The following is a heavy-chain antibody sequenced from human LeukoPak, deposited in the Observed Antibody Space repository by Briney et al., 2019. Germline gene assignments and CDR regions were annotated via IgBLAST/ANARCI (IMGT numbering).Heavy chain of an antibody. J-gene: IGHJ4*02. D-gene: IGHD1-26*01. V-gene: IGHV3-53*01. CDR1: DFSFTTYA. Sequence: GGSLRLSCAASDFSFTTYAMSWVRQAPGKGLEWVSVIYSGGNTYYADSVKGRFTISRDNSKNTMYLQMNSLRAEDTAVYYCASTFGSYMTFDYWGQGTLVTVSS. CDR3: ASTFGSYMTFDY. CDR2: IYSGGNT.